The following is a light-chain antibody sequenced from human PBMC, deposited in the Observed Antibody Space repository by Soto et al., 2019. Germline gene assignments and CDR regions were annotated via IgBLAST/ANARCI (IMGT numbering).Light chain of an antibody. CDR2: AAS. CDR3: QKYNRALT. CDR1: RGISTY. V-gene: IGKV1-27*01. J-gene: IGKJ4*01. Sequence: DIQMTQSPSSLSASVGDRVTITCRASRGISTYLAWYQQNSGKVPKLLIYAASTLQSGVPSRFSGSGSGTDFTLTISSLQPEDVATYYCQKYNRALTVGGGTKVEIK.